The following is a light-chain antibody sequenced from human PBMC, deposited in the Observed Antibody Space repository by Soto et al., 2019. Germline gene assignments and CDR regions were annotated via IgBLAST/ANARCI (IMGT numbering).Light chain of an antibody. CDR3: QSYDSSLSAHDV. CDR1: SSNIGATYD. Sequence: QSVLTQPPSVSGAPGQRVTISCTGSSSNIGATYDVQWYQQLPGTAPKLLIYGNSNRPSGVPDRFSGSKSGTSASRAITGLQADDEADYYCQSYDSSLSAHDVFGTGTKLTVL. CDR2: GNS. J-gene: IGLJ1*01. V-gene: IGLV1-40*01.